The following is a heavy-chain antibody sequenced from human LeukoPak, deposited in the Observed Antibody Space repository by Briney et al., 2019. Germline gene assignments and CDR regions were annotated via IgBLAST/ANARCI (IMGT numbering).Heavy chain of an antibody. CDR2: ISSSSNTI. J-gene: IGHJ4*02. CDR3: AKELIAAAGTGTFDY. V-gene: IGHV3-48*01. CDR1: GFTFSSSS. D-gene: IGHD6-13*01. Sequence: PGGSLRLSCAASGFTFSSSSMNWVRQAPGKGLEWVSCISSSSNTIYYADSVKGRFTISRDNSKNTLYLQMNSLRAEDTAVYYCAKELIAAAGTGTFDYWGQGTLVTVSS.